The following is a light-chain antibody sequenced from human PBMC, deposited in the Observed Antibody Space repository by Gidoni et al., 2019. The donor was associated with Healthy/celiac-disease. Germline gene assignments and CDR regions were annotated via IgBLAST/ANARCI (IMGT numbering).Light chain of an antibody. V-gene: IGKV3-20*01. CDR2: GAS. J-gene: IGKJ4*01. CDR1: QSVSSSY. Sequence: EIVLTQSPGTLSWSPGERATLSCRASQSVSSSYFAWYQQKPGQAPRLLIYGASSRATGIPDRFSGSGSGTDFTLTISRLEPEDFAVYYCQQYGSSPFTFXGXTKVEIK. CDR3: QQYGSSPFT.